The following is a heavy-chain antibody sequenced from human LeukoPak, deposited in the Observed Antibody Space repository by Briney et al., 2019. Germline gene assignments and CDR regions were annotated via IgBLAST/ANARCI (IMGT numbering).Heavy chain of an antibody. CDR2: MNPNSGNT. Sequence: ASVKVSCKASGYTLTSYDINWVRQATGQGLEWMGWMNPNSGNTGYAQKFQGRVTMTRNTSISTAYMELSSLRSEDTAVYYCAKDRTYGTSWYGCSPSWGQGTLVTVSS. J-gene: IGHJ5*02. D-gene: IGHD6-13*01. CDR3: AKDRTYGTSWYGCSPS. CDR1: GYTLTSYD. V-gene: IGHV1-8*01.